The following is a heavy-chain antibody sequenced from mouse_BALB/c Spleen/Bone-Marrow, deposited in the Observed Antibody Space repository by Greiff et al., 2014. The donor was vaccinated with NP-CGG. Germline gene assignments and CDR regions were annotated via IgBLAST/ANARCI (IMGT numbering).Heavy chain of an antibody. J-gene: IGHJ2*01. CDR1: GFSLASYG. CDR2: IWAGGAT. V-gene: IGHV2-9*02. D-gene: IGHD2-3*01. Sequence: VQLVESGPGLVAPSQSLTITCTVSGFSLASYGIHWVRQPPGKGLEWLGVIWAGGATNYNSALMSRLSISIDNSKSQVFLKMNSLQIDDTAMFYCTREREGDGYYDFDYWGQGTIFTVSS. CDR3: TREREGDGYYDFDY.